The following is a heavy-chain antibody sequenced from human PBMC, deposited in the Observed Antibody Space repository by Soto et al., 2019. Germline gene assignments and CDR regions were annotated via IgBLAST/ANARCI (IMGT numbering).Heavy chain of an antibody. CDR2: IYHSVSI. D-gene: IGHD6-13*01. CDR1: GYLISSGHC. CDR3: ARTMAAIGTSLDY. J-gene: IGHJ4*02. V-gene: IGHV4-38-2*01. Sequence: SQTLSLTCAVSGYLISSGHCWTWIRQPPEKGLEWFGSIYHSVSIFYNGCLKSRVTITADTSKNQISLKLSSVTAADTAVYFCARTMAAIGTSLDYWGLGILVTVSS.